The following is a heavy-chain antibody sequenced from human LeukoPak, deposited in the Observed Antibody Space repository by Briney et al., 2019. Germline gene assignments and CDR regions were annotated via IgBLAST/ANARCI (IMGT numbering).Heavy chain of an antibody. CDR3: ASNRSTTLGDY. CDR1: VHPFSNLC. D-gene: IGHD2-2*01. CDR2: ITPNNGYA. V-gene: IGHV1-18*01. Sequence: ASVKVSCKPSVHPFSNLCIGWVRQAPGQGLEWMGWITPNNGYAHYAQKLQGRVTMTTDTFTSTAYMELRSLRSDDTAVYYCASNRSTTLGDYWGQGTLVTVSS. J-gene: IGHJ4*02.